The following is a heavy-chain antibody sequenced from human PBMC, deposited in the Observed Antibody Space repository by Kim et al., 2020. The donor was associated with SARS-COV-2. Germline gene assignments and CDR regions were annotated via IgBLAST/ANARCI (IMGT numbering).Heavy chain of an antibody. D-gene: IGHD6-13*01. CDR3: AREGTFTSSWYPDP. J-gene: IGHJ5*02. CDR1: GGSISSTTHY. CDR2: IYYTGNT. Sequence: SETLSLTCTVSGGSISSTTHYWGWIRQPPGKGLEWIGTIYYTGNTYYNPSLKSRVTISVDTSKNQFSLRLSSVTVADTAVYYCAREGTFTSSWYPDPWGQGTLVTVSS. V-gene: IGHV4-39*07.